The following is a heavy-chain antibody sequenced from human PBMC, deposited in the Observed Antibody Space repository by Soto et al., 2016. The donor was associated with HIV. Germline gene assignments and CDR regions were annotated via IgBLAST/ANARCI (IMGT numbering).Heavy chain of an antibody. CDR2: ISGNGGST. V-gene: IGHV3-43*02. J-gene: IGHJ4*02. Sequence: EVQLVESGGGVVQPGGSLRLSCAASGFNFDDYAMHWVRQAPGKGLEWVSLISGNGGSTYYADSVKGRFTISRDNSKNSLYLQMNSLRTEDTAFYYCAKDIPRRLVIIPVFDYWGQGTLVTVSS. CDR3: AKDIPRRLVIIPVFDY. CDR1: GFNFDDYA. D-gene: IGHD3-9*01.